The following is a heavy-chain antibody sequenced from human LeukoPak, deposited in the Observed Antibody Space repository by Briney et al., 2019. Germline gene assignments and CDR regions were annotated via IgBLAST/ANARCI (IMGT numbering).Heavy chain of an antibody. V-gene: IGHV3-21*01. J-gene: IGHJ4*02. Sequence: GGSLRLSCVVSGFAFSSYSVNWVRQSPGKGLEWVSYISSSSSYIHYADSVKGRFTISRDNAKKSLCLQMNSLRAEDTAVYYCARAPLHLAMYHYFDYWGQGTLVTVSS. CDR1: GFAFSSYS. CDR2: ISSSSSYI. D-gene: IGHD2-2*01. CDR3: ARAPLHLAMYHYFDY.